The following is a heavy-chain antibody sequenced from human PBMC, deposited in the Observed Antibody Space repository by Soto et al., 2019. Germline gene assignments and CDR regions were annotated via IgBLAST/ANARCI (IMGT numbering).Heavy chain of an antibody. CDR3: ARAPLSENWIQPWFDP. D-gene: IGHD5-18*01. V-gene: IGHV4-59*01. Sequence: SETLSLTCSVSGTSITSYYWTWIRQPPGKGLYFIVYIYYTGITNYNPSLKNRVTLSVDTSKNQFSLRLTSVTAADTAVYYCARAPLSENWIQPWFDPWGQGTLVTVSS. CDR1: GTSITSYY. CDR2: IYYTGIT. J-gene: IGHJ5*02.